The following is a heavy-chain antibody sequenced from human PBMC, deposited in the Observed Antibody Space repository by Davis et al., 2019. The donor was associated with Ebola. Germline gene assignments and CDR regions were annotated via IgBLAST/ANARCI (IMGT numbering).Heavy chain of an antibody. D-gene: IGHD5-12*01. CDR3: ARGGHRWLRLIDY. V-gene: IGHV4-59*02. CDR2: IYYTGST. Sequence: SQTLSLTCAVSGGSVNLYYWSWIRQPPGKGLEWIGYIYYTGSTNYNPSLKSRVTISVDTSKNQFSLKLSSVTAADTAVYYCARGGHRWLRLIDYWGQGTLVTVSS. CDR1: GGSVNLYY. J-gene: IGHJ4*02.